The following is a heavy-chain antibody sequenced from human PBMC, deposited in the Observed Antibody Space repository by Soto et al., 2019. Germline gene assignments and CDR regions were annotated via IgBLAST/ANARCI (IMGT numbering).Heavy chain of an antibody. CDR2: IYWDDDK. Sequence: QITLKESGPTVVKPTQTLTLTCTFSGFSLSSSGVGVGWIRQPPGKALEWLALIYWDDDKRYSPSLKSRLTITTDSSKKHVVLTMTNMDPVDTATYYCAHGTEKFDPWGQGTLVTFSS. CDR1: GFSLSSSGVG. V-gene: IGHV2-5*02. J-gene: IGHJ5*02. CDR3: AHGTEKFDP.